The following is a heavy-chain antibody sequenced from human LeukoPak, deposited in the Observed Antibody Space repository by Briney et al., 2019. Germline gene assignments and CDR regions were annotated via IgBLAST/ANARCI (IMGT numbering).Heavy chain of an antibody. CDR3: ARDFVQLLFKSNDAFDI. Sequence: ASVKVSCKASGYSFMTYSMNWVRQAPGQGLEWMGWINTNTGNPTYAQGFTGRFVFSLDTSVSTASLQISSLKAEDTAVYYCARDFVQLLFKSNDAFDIWGQGTMVTVSS. D-gene: IGHD5-18*01. V-gene: IGHV7-4-1*02. CDR1: GYSFMTYS. CDR2: INTNTGNP. J-gene: IGHJ3*02.